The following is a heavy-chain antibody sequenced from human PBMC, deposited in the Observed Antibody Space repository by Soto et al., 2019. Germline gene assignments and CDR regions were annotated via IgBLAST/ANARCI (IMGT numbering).Heavy chain of an antibody. D-gene: IGHD4-17*01. Sequence: EVQLVEFGGHLVQPGGSLRLSCAASGLNIKTNYMSWVRQAPAKGLEWVSILYAGGTTFYADSVKGRFAISRDNSGNMLYLQMTSLRAEDTAVYYCARDVTVTTPSYFNDWGQGTLVTVSS. CDR3: ARDVTVTTPSYFND. V-gene: IGHV3-66*01. CDR1: GLNIKTNY. J-gene: IGHJ4*02. CDR2: LYAGGTT.